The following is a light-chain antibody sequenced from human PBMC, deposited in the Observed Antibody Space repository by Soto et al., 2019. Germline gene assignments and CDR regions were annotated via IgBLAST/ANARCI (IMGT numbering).Light chain of an antibody. J-gene: IGKJ1*01. CDR2: AAS. Sequence: DIQMTQSPSSLSASVGDRVTITCRASQSISSYLNWYQQKPGKAPKLLIYAASSLQSGVPSRFSGSGSGTDFTLTISSLQPEDFATYYCQHYSTVWAFGQGTKVEI. CDR3: QHYSTVWA. V-gene: IGKV1-39*01. CDR1: QSISSY.